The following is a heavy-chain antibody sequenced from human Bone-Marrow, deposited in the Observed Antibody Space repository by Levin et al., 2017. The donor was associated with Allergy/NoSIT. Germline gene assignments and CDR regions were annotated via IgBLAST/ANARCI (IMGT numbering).Heavy chain of an antibody. CDR2: ISSSSDTI. D-gene: IGHD2-2*01. Sequence: GGSLRLSCVASGFTFSSQTMNWVRQTPGKGLEWVSYISSSSDTIYYADSVKGRFTISRDNAKNSLYLQMSSLRAEDTALYYCARNLPAADYWGQGTLVTVSS. CDR1: GFTFSSQT. CDR3: ARNLPAADY. V-gene: IGHV3-48*01. J-gene: IGHJ4*02.